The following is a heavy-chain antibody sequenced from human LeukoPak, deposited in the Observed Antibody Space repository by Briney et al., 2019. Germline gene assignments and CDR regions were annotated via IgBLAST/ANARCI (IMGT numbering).Heavy chain of an antibody. J-gene: IGHJ3*02. CDR3: ARDMTSNILSGYWAGGFDI. CDR2: INPSGGGI. CDR1: GYTFTSYY. D-gene: IGHD3-9*01. V-gene: IGHV1-46*01. Sequence: ASVKVSCKASGYTFTSYYIHWVRQAPGQGLEWMGVINPSGGGISYAQTFQDRVSMTRDTSTSTVFMELSSLRSEDTAVYYCARDMTSNILSGYWAGGFDIWGQGTMVTVSS.